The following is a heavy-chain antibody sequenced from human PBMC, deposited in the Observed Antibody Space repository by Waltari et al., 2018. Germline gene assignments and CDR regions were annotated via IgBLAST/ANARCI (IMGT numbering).Heavy chain of an antibody. CDR3: AKDDTTIFGVGIDN. CDR2: ISNDGSKK. CDR1: GFTFRRYG. Sequence: QVHLVESGGGVVQPGRSLRLACAASGFTFRRYGMHWVRQAPGKGLERVAIISNDGSKKYYVDSVKGRFTISRDNSKSTLYLQMNSLRAQDTAVYYCAKDDTTIFGVGIDNWGQGTLVTVSS. D-gene: IGHD3-3*01. V-gene: IGHV3-30*18. J-gene: IGHJ4*02.